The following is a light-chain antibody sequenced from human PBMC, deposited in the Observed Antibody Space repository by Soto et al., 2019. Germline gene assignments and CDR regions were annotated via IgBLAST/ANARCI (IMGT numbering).Light chain of an antibody. CDR3: QQYGSSGT. CDR2: GAS. CDR1: KTVRNNY. Sequence: ERDTLCCRASKTVRNNYLAWYQQKPCHAPRHPIYGASNRATGIPDRFSGSVSGTDFTLSFSRLEPEDFAVYYCQQYGSSGTFGQGTKVDIK. V-gene: IGKV3-20*01. J-gene: IGKJ1*01.